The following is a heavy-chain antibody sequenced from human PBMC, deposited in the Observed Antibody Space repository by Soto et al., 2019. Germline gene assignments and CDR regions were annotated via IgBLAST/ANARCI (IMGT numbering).Heavy chain of an antibody. V-gene: IGHV1-46*01. CDR3: ARGAEDFDY. CDR1: GYTFTNYY. Sequence: GASVKVSCKAFGYTFTNYYIHWVRQTPGQGLEWMGIINPSGGSTNYAEKFQGRVTMTRDTSASTVYMELTSLRYEDTAVYYCARGAEDFDYWGQGTLVTVSS. D-gene: IGHD6-13*01. CDR2: INPSGGST. J-gene: IGHJ4*02.